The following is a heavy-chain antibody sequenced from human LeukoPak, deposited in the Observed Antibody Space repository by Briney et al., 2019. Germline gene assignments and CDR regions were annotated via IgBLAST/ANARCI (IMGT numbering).Heavy chain of an antibody. J-gene: IGHJ4*02. Sequence: PSETLSLTCTVSGGSISSYYWSWIRQPPGKGLEWIGYIYYSGSTNYNPSLKSRVTISVDTSKNQFSLKLSSVTAADTAVYYCAGPDGGYWGQGTLVTVSS. CDR2: IYYSGST. CDR3: AGPDGGY. CDR1: GGSISSYY. V-gene: IGHV4-59*08. D-gene: IGHD3-10*01.